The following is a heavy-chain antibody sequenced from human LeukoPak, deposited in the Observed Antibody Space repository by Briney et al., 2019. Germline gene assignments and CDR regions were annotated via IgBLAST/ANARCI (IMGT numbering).Heavy chain of an antibody. CDR1: GGSISSYY. CDR2: IYYSGST. V-gene: IGHV4-59*08. CDR3: ARRAVAGRGAFDI. J-gene: IGHJ3*02. D-gene: IGHD6-19*01. Sequence: PSETLSLTCTVSGGSISSYYWSWIRQPPGKGLEWIGYIYYSGSTNYNPSLKSRVTISVDTSKNQFSLKLSSVTAADTAVYYCARRAVAGRGAFDIWGQGTMVTVSS.